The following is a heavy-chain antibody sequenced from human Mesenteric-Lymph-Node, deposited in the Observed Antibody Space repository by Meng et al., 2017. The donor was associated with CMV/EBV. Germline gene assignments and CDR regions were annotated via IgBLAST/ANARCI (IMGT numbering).Heavy chain of an antibody. V-gene: IGHV3-7*01. D-gene: IGHD6-19*01. J-gene: IGHJ6*02. CDR3: ARDSPAWLPTYYYYGMDV. CDR1: GFTFSSYW. CDR2: IKQDGSEK. Sequence: GGSLRLSCAASGFTFSSYWMSWVRQAPGKGLEWVANIKQDGSEKYYVDSVKGRFTISRDNAKNSLYLQINSLRAEDTAVYYCARDSPAWLPTYYYYGMDVWGQGTTVTVSS.